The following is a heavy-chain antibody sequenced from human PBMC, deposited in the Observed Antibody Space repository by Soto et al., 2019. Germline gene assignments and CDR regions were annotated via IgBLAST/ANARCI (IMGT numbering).Heavy chain of an antibody. V-gene: IGHV3-30*18. D-gene: IGHD4-17*01. Sequence: QVLLVESGGGVVQPGRSLRISCAVSGFTFSSFGMHWVRQAPGKGLEWVAVISDDGSSKHYADSLKGRFTISRDNSNNTLYLQMDSLGPEDTAVYYCAQDRSGDFGDLNLPGYWGQGTLVTVSS. CDR1: GFTFSSFG. CDR3: AQDRSGDFGDLNLPGY. J-gene: IGHJ4*02. CDR2: ISDDGSSK.